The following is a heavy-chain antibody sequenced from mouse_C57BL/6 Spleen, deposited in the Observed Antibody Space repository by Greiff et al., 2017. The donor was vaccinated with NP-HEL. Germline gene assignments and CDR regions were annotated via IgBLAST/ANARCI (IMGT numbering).Heavy chain of an antibody. J-gene: IGHJ4*01. CDR2: IYPGDGDT. V-gene: IGHV1-80*01. CDR1: GYAFSSYW. CDR3: ERGGTTVVARAMDY. D-gene: IGHD1-1*01. Sequence: QVQLQQSGAELVKPGASVKISCKASGYAFSSYWMNWVKQRPGKGLEWIGQIYPGDGDTNYNGKFKGKATLTADKSSSTAYMQLSSLTSEDSAVYFCERGGTTVVARAMDYWGQGTSVTVSS.